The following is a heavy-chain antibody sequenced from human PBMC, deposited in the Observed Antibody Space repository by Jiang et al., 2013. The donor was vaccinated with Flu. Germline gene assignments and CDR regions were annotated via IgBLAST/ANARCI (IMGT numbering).Heavy chain of an antibody. J-gene: IGHJ3*01. D-gene: IGHD3-10*01. V-gene: IGHV1-3*01. CDR1: GYSFSDYS. Sequence: SVKVSCKASGYSFSDYSVHWVRQAPGQRPEWMGWVNAGYGNTKYSPNFQGRISIYRDTSATTVYMELSSLRFEDTGVYYCARAPKYGSHPYGLWGQGTMVTVSS. CDR3: ARAPKYGSHPYGL. CDR2: VNAGYGNT.